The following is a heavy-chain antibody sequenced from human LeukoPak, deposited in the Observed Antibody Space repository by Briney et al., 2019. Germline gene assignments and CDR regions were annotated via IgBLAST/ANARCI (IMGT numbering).Heavy chain of an antibody. CDR2: INHSGST. D-gene: IGHD1-7*01. J-gene: IGHJ4*02. CDR3: ARGGYNWNYVVDY. Sequence: SETPSLTCAVYGGSFSGYYWSWIRQPPGKGLEWIGEINHSGSTNYNPSLKSRVTISVDTSKNQFSLKLSSVTAADTAVYYCARGGYNWNYVVDYWGQGTLVTVSS. CDR1: GGSFSGYY. V-gene: IGHV4-34*01.